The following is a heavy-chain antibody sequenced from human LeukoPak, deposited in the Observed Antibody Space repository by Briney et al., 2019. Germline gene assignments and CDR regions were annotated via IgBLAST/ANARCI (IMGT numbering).Heavy chain of an antibody. J-gene: IGHJ4*02. Sequence: ASVKVSCKASGYTFSNYDINWVRQAPGQGLEWMGWMNPNSGRRAYAQKFQGRGTMTRNSSINTAYMELTSLRSDDTAVYYCARGLRSDYGGQGTLVTVSS. CDR1: GYTFSNYD. V-gene: IGHV1-8*01. CDR3: ARGLRSDY. CDR2: MNPNSGRR. D-gene: IGHD3-16*02.